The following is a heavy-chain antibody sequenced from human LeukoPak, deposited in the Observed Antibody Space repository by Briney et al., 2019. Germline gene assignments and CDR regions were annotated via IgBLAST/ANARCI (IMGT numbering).Heavy chain of an antibody. CDR2: IKQDGSEK. CDR3: ARDEGYCSSTSCYLLDY. Sequence: GGSLILSCVASGFTFSSYWMSWVRQAPGKGLEWVANIKQDGSEKYYVDSVKGRFTISRDNAKNSLYLQMNSLRAEDTAVYYCARDEGYCSSTSCYLLDYWGQGTQVTVSS. J-gene: IGHJ4*02. CDR1: GFTFSSYW. D-gene: IGHD2-2*01. V-gene: IGHV3-7*01.